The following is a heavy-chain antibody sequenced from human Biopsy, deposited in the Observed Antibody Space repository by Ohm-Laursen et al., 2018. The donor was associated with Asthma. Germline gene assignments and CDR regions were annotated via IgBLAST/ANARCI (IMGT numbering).Heavy chain of an antibody. CDR3: ARLAYGSGSFFDF. Sequence: ESLRISCKASGYLFTSYWIGWVRQMPGKGLEWMGIIFPGDSDTIYSPSFQGQVTISADKSISTAYLQWSSLKASDTAIYYCARLAYGSGSFFDFWGQGTLVTVAS. CDR1: GYLFTSYW. D-gene: IGHD3-10*01. V-gene: IGHV5-51*01. CDR2: IFPGDSDT. J-gene: IGHJ4*02.